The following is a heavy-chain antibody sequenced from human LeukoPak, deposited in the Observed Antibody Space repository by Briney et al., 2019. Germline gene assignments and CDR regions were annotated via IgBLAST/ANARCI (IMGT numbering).Heavy chain of an antibody. CDR1: GFTFSSYE. CDR3: AELGITMIGGV. J-gene: IGHJ6*04. Sequence: PGRSLRLSCAASGFTFSSYEMNWVRQAPGKGLEWVSYISSSGSTIYYADSVKGRFTTSRDNAKNSLYLQMNSLRAEDTAVYYCAELGITMIGGVWGKGTTVTISS. D-gene: IGHD3-10*02. V-gene: IGHV3-48*03. CDR2: ISSSGSTI.